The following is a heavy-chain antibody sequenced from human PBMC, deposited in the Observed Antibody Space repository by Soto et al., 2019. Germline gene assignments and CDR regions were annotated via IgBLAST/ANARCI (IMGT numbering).Heavy chain of an antibody. V-gene: IGHV4-30-4*01. Sequence: QVQLQESGPGLVKPSQTLSLTCTVSGGSISSGDYYWSWIRQPPGKGLEWIGYIYYSGSTYYNPSLKSRVTISVDTSKNQFSLKLSSVTAADTAVYYCARYKKVRWDYSYYYGMDVWGQGTTVTVSS. CDR2: IYYSGST. D-gene: IGHD1-20*01. CDR3: ARYKKVRWDYSYYYGMDV. CDR1: GGSISSGDYY. J-gene: IGHJ6*02.